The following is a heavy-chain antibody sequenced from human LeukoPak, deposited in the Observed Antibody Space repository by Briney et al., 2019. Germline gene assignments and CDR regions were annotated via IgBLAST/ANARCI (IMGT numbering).Heavy chain of an antibody. CDR1: GGSVSSSAYY. Sequence: SETLSLTCTVSGGSVSSSAYYWGWIRQPPEKGLEWIGNIYYSGSTNYNPSLKSRVTISVDTSKNQFSLKLNSVTAADTAVYYCARDRRQRDYFDFWGQGARVTVSS. J-gene: IGHJ4*02. CDR3: ARDRRQRDYFDF. V-gene: IGHV4-39*07. D-gene: IGHD1-1*01. CDR2: IYYSGST.